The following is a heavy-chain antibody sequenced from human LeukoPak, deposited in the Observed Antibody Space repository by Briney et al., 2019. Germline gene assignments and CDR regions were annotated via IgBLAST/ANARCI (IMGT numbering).Heavy chain of an antibody. CDR3: ARDQYITMVRGVIAYYYGMDV. D-gene: IGHD3-10*01. V-gene: IGHV3-74*01. CDR2: INSDGSST. Sequence: GGSLRLSCAASGFTFSSYWMHWVRQAPGKGLVWVSRINSDGSSTSYADSVKGRFTISRDNAKNTLYLQMNSLRAEDTAVYYCARDQYITMVRGVIAYYYGMDVWGKGTTVTASS. J-gene: IGHJ6*04. CDR1: GFTFSSYW.